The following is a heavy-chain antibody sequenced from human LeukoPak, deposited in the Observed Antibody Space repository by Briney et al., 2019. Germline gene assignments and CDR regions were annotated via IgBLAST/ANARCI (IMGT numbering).Heavy chain of an antibody. D-gene: IGHD2-15*01. CDR3: ARDVGYCSGGSCYPYNWFDP. CDR2: IYYSGST. V-gene: IGHV4-31*03. CDR1: GGSISSGGYY. Sequence: PSETLSLTCTVSGGSISSGGYYWSWIRQHPGKGLEWIVYIYYSGSTYYNPSLKSRVTISVDTSKNQFSLKLSSVTAADTAVYYCARDVGYCSGGSCYPYNWFDPWGQGTLVTVSS. J-gene: IGHJ5*02.